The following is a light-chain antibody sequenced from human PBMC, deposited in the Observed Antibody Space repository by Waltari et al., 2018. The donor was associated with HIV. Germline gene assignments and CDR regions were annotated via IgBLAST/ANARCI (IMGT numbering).Light chain of an antibody. CDR1: SSSIGTST. CDR3: STWDASLNGWV. CDR2: SNN. V-gene: IGLV1-44*01. Sequence: QSVLTQPPSASGTPGQRVTIPCSGSSSSIGTSTINWYRQLPGMAPKLLIDSNNQRPSGVPDRFSGSKSGTSASLAISGLQSEDEADYSCSTWDASLNGWVFGGGTKLTVL. J-gene: IGLJ3*02.